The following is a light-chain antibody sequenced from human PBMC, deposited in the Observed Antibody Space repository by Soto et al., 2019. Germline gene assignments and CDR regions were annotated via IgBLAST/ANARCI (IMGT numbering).Light chain of an antibody. J-gene: IGKJ1*01. CDR3: MQALQTPPT. Sequence: DSVMTQSPLSLPVTPGEPASISCRCSQSLLHSNGYNYLDWYLQKPGQSPQLLIYLGSNRASGVPDRFSGSGSGTDFTLKISRVEAEDVGVYYCMQALQTPPTFGQGTKVEIK. CDR2: LGS. V-gene: IGKV2-28*01. CDR1: QSLLHSNGYNY.